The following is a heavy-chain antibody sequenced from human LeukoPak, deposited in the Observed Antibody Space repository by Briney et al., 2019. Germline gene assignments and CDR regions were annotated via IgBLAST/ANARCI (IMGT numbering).Heavy chain of an antibody. D-gene: IGHD6-25*01. Sequence: SETLSLTCAVSGGSISSSNWWSWVRQPPGKGLEWIGEIYHSGSTNYNPSLKSRVTISVDTSKNQFSLKLSSVTAADTAVYYCAGGDGTYYYYMDVWGKGTTVTVSS. J-gene: IGHJ6*03. CDR2: IYHSGST. V-gene: IGHV4-4*02. CDR1: GGSISSSNW. CDR3: AGGDGTYYYYMDV.